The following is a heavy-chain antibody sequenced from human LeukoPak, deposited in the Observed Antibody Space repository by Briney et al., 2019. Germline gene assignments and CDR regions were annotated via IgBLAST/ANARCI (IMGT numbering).Heavy chain of an antibody. J-gene: IGHJ5*02. Sequence: ASVKVSCKASGYTFTSYAMNWVRQAPGQGLEWMGWINTNTGNPTYAQGFTGRFVFSLDTSVSTAYLQISSLKAEDTAVYYCARDPAYYDSSGYQPWGQGTLVTVSS. CDR3: ARDPAYYDSSGYQP. V-gene: IGHV7-4-1*02. CDR2: INTNTGNP. D-gene: IGHD3-22*01. CDR1: GYTFTSYA.